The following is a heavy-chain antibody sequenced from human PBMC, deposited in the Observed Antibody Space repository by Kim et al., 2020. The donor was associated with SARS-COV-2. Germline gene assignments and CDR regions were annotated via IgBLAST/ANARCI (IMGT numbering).Heavy chain of an antibody. V-gene: IGHV4-59*08. J-gene: IGHJ5*01. Sequence: SETLSLTCTVSGDSITHYFWHWIRQSPGNGLEWIAHVSHSGNNVYNPSSESRVTLFMDPATNQFSLTLRSVTEADTAAFYCARRVIMGSWGSSDPRNWL. CDR2: VSHSGNN. CDR1: GDSITHYF. CDR3: ARRVIMGSWGSSDPRNWL. D-gene: IGHD3-10*01.